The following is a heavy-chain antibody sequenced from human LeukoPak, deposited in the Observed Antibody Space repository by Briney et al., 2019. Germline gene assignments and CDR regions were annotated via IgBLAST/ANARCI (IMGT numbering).Heavy chain of an antibody. CDR2: INHSGST. V-gene: IGHV4-34*01. CDR1: GGSFSGYY. Sequence: SETLSLTCAVYGGSFSGYYWSWIRQPSGKGLEWIGEINHSGSTNYNPSLKSRVTISVDTSKNQFSLKLSSVTAADTAVYYCARVRAMVRGVWVDYWGQGTLVTVSS. CDR3: ARVRAMVRGVWVDY. D-gene: IGHD3-10*01. J-gene: IGHJ4*02.